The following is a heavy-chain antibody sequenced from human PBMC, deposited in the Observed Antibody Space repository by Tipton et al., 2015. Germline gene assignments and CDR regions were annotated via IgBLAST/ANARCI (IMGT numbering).Heavy chain of an antibody. Sequence: GSLRLSCAASGFTFNNKWMYWVHQAPGQGLEWVASIKEDGREKYYVDSVRGRFTISRDNPKNSLFLQMNTLRAEDTAVYYCARDVNGGHFDIWGQGTAVTVSP. CDR1: GFTFNNKW. CDR3: ARDVNGGHFDI. V-gene: IGHV3-7*01. CDR2: IKEDGREK. J-gene: IGHJ3*02. D-gene: IGHD2/OR15-2a*01.